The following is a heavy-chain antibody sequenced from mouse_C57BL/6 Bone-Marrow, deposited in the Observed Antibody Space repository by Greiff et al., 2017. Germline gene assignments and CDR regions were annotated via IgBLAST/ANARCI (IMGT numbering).Heavy chain of an antibody. CDR2: LDPENGDT. CDR1: GFNIKDDY. CDR3: TTLSNYRFAY. J-gene: IGHJ3*01. Sequence: VQLQQSGAELVRPGASVKLSCTASGFNIKDDYMHWVKQRPEQGLEWIGWLDPENGDTEYASKFQGKATITADTSSNTAYLQLSSLTSEDTAGYYCTTLSNYRFAYWGQGTLVTVSA. V-gene: IGHV14-4*01. D-gene: IGHD2-5*01.